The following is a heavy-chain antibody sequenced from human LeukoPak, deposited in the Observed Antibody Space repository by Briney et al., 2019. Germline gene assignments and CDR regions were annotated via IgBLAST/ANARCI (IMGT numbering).Heavy chain of an antibody. CDR3: ARHGSNYGDAFDI. CDR2: IYYSGST. D-gene: IGHD4/OR15-4a*01. CDR1: GGSISSYY. Sequence: PSETLSLTCTVSGGSISSYYWSWIRQPPGKGLEWIGYIYYSGSTNYNPSLKSRVTISVDTSKNQFSLKLSSVTAADTAVYYCARHGSNYGDAFDIWGQGTMVTVSS. V-gene: IGHV4-59*01. J-gene: IGHJ3*02.